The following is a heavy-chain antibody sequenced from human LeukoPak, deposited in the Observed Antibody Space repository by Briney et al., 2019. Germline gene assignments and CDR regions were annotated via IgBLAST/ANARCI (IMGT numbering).Heavy chain of an antibody. J-gene: IGHJ4*02. D-gene: IGHD2/OR15-2a*01. Sequence: PGGSLRLSCAASGFTFSNYAMHWVRQAPGKGLEWVAFISYDGSNKYYADSVKGRFTISRDNSRNTLYLQMNSLRAEDTAVYYCVSFYETYWGRGTLVTVSS. CDR3: VSFYETY. CDR1: GFTFSNYA. CDR2: ISYDGSNK. V-gene: IGHV3-30-3*01.